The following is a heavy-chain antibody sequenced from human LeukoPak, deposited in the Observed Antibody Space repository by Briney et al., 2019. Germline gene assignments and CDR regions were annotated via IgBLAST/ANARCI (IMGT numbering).Heavy chain of an antibody. D-gene: IGHD3-10*01. CDR3: ARETLVYGSGRTYYFDY. CDR2: MNPNSGNT. Sequence: WASVKVSCKASGYTFTSYDINWVRQAPGQGLEWMGWMNPNSGNTGYAQKFQGRVTITRNTSISTAYMELSSLRSEDTAVYYCARETLVYGSGRTYYFDYWGQGTLVTVSS. V-gene: IGHV1-8*03. CDR1: GYTFTSYD. J-gene: IGHJ4*02.